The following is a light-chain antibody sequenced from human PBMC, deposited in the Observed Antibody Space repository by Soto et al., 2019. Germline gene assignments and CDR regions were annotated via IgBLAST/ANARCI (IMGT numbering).Light chain of an antibody. CDR3: CAYVSSNTLL. Sequence: QSALTQPASVSGSPGQSITISCTGTSSDVGGYDLVSWYQQHPGKAPKLIIDEGSKRPAGISNRFSGSKSGNTASLIISGLQGDDEGDYYCCAYVSSNTLLFGGGTKLTVL. CDR2: EGS. J-gene: IGLJ3*02. V-gene: IGLV2-23*01. CDR1: SSDVGGYDL.